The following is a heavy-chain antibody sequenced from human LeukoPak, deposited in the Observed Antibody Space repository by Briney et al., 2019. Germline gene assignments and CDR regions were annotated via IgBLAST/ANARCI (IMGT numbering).Heavy chain of an antibody. D-gene: IGHD2-2*01. CDR1: GVTFSSYA. V-gene: IGHV1-69*06. CDR2: IIPIFGTA. Sequence: GASVKVSCKASGVTFSSYAISWVRQAPGQGLEWMGGIIPIFGTANYAQKFQGRVTITADKSTSTAYMELRSLRSEDTAVYYCARDRGYCSSPSCYGPDWYFDLWGRGTLVTVSS. CDR3: ARDRGYCSSPSCYGPDWYFDL. J-gene: IGHJ2*01.